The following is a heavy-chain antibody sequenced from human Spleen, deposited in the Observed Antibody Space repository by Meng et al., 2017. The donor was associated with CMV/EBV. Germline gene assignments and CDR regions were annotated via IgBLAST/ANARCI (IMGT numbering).Heavy chain of an antibody. CDR2: IIPIFGTA. D-gene: IGHD1-26*01. J-gene: IGHJ4*02. V-gene: IGHV1-69*05. CDR1: GGTFSSYA. CDR3: AIRDGLEEPPDY. Sequence: GGSLRLSCKASGGTFSSYAISWVRQAPGQGLEWMGGIIPIFGTANYAQKFQGRVTITTDESTSTAYMELSSLRSEDTAVYYCAIRDGLEEPPDYWGQGTLVTVSS.